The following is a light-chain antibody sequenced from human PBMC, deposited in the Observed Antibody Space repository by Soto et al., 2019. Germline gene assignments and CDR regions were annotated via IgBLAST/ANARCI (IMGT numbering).Light chain of an antibody. J-gene: IGKJ4*01. Sequence: DIQMTQSPSSLSAFVGDSVTVTCRASQSIGGFLNWYQQKLGKAPKLLIYAASSLQSGVPSRFSGSGSGTDFTLTISSLQPEDFATYYCQQSYSTPLTFGGGTKVDI. CDR3: QQSYSTPLT. V-gene: IGKV1-39*01. CDR2: AAS. CDR1: QSIGGF.